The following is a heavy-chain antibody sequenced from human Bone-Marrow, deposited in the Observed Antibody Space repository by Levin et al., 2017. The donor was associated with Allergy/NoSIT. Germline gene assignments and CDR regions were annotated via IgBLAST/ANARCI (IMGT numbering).Heavy chain of an antibody. Sequence: ASVKVSCKASGYTFTGYYMHWVRQAPGQGLEWMGRINPNSGGTNYAQKFQGRVTMTRDTSISTAYMELSRLRSDDTAVYYCARMTQDIVVVPAAIFAYDYMDVWGKGTTVTVSS. V-gene: IGHV1-2*06. J-gene: IGHJ6*03. CDR2: INPNSGGT. CDR3: ARMTQDIVVVPAAIFAYDYMDV. D-gene: IGHD2-2*01. CDR1: GYTFTGYY.